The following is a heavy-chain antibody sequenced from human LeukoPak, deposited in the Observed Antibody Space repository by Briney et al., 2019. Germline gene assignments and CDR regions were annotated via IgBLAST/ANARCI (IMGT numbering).Heavy chain of an antibody. CDR2: SNNSGGT. J-gene: IGHJ6*02. Sequence: SETLSLTCAVYGGTFSGYYWSWIRQPPGKRLEWVGESNNSGGTNYNPSLKSRVTISADKSKNQFSLKLSSVTAADTAVYYCARASSSWSYGMDVWGQGTTVTISS. CDR1: GGTFSGYY. CDR3: ARASSSWSYGMDV. V-gene: IGHV4-34*01. D-gene: IGHD6-13*01.